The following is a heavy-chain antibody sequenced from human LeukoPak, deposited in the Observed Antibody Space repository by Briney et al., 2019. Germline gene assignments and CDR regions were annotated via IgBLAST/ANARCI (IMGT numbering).Heavy chain of an antibody. CDR1: GGSISSYY. D-gene: IGHD3-22*01. J-gene: IGHJ6*02. V-gene: IGHV4-59*01. Sequence: SETLSLTCTVSGGSISSYYWSWIRQPPGKGLEWIGYIYYSGSTNYNPSLKSRVTISVDTSKNQFSLKLSSVTAADTAVYYCARNYYDSSGYYYVSYYYGMDVWGQGTTVTVSS. CDR3: ARNYYDSSGYYYVSYYYGMDV. CDR2: IYYSGST.